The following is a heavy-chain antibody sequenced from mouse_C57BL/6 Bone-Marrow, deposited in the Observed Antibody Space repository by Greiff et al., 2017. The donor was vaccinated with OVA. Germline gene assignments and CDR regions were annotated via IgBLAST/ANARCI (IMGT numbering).Heavy chain of an antibody. Sequence: VQLQQPGAELVRPGTSVKLSCKASGYTFTSYWMHWVKQRPGQGLEWIGVIDPSDSYTNYNQKFKGKATLTVDTSSSTAYMQLSSLTSEDSAVYYCARYEGGCSVYYAMDYWGQGTSVTVSS. CDR1: GYTFTSYW. D-gene: IGHD2-3*01. V-gene: IGHV1-59*01. CDR2: IDPSDSYT. CDR3: ARYEGGCSVYYAMDY. J-gene: IGHJ4*01.